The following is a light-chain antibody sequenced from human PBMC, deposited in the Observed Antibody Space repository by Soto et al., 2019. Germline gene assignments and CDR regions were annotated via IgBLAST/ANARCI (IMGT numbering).Light chain of an antibody. V-gene: IGLV2-14*01. CDR2: DVS. CDR3: SSYTSSSTHVV. J-gene: IGLJ2*01. Sequence: QSALTQPASVSGSPGQSITISCTGTSSDVGDYNYVSWYQQHPGKAPKLMIYDVSNRPSGVSNRFSGSKSGNTASLTISGLQAEDKADYYCSSYTSSSTHVVFGGGTKVTVL. CDR1: SSDVGDYNY.